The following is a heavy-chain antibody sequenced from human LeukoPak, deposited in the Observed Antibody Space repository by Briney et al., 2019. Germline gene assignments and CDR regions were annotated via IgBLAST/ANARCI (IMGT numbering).Heavy chain of an antibody. CDR3: ARHERDASLDHALDI. Sequence: PSETLSLTCTVSGGSISSYYWSWIRQAPGKGLEWIGYIYYSGTTSYNPSLKSRVTILVDTSKNQFSLKLSSVTAADTAVYYRARHERDASLDHALDIWGQGTGVTVSS. J-gene: IGHJ3*02. V-gene: IGHV4-59*08. D-gene: IGHD5-24*01. CDR2: IYYSGTT. CDR1: GGSISSYY.